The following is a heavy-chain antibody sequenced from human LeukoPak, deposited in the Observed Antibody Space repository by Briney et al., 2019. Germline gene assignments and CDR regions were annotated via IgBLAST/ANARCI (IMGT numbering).Heavy chain of an antibody. D-gene: IGHD5-18*01. CDR3: ARSENSYGFPIGDYYYYYYMDV. J-gene: IGHJ6*03. CDR2: IIPIFGTA. V-gene: IGHV1-69*06. Sequence: ASVKVSCKASGYTFTSYAMNWVRQAPGQGLEWMGGIIPIFGTANYAQKFQGRVTITADKSTSTAYMELSSLRSEDTAVYYCARSENSYGFPIGDYYYYYYMDVWGKGTTVTVSS. CDR1: GYTFTSYA.